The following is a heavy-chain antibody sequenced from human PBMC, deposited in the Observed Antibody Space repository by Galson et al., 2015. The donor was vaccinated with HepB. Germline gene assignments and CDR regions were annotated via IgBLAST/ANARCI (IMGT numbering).Heavy chain of an antibody. CDR1: GFTFSSYN. D-gene: IGHD3-10*01. CDR2: IWYDGGIK. Sequence: LRLSCATSGFTFSSYNMHWVRQAPGKGLEWVAVIWYDGGIKYYRDSVRGRFTISRDNTKNTLYLQMNSLRVEDAAVYYCARLSIAGGFESWGQGTLVTVSS. V-gene: IGHV3-33*01. J-gene: IGHJ4*02. CDR3: ARLSIAGGFES.